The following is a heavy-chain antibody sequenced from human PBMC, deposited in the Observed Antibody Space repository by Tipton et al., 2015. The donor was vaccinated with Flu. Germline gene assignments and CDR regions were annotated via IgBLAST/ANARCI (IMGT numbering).Heavy chain of an antibody. J-gene: IGHJ4*02. V-gene: IGHV4-59*01. CDR1: GGSISSYY. Sequence: TLSLTCTVSGGSISSYYWSWIRQPPGKGLEWIGYIYYSGSTNYNPSLKSRVTISVDTSKNQFSLKLSSVTAADTAVYYCASAISYYDFWSGYHPFDYWGQGTLVTVPS. CDR3: ASAISYYDFWSGYHPFDY. D-gene: IGHD3-3*01. CDR2: IYYSGST.